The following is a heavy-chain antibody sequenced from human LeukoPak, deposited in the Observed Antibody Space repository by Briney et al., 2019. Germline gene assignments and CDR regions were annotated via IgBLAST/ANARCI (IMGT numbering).Heavy chain of an antibody. V-gene: IGHV3-33*01. J-gene: IGHJ4*02. CDR2: IWYDGSNK. CDR1: GFTFSSYG. Sequence: GGSLRPSCAASGFTFSSYGMHWVRQAPGKGLEWVAVIWYDGSNKYYADSVKGRFTISRDNSKNTLYLQMNSLRAEDTAVYYCATLGQGSDYWGQGTLVTVSS. CDR3: ATLGQGSDY.